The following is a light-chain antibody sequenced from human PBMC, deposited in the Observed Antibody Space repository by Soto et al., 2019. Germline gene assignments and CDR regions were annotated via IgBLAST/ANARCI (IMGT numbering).Light chain of an antibody. CDR1: RSNIGNNY. J-gene: IGLJ3*02. CDR2: DND. V-gene: IGLV1-51*01. CDR3: EAWDSSLSAGV. Sequence: QSVLTQPPSVSAAPGQKVTVSCSGSRSNIGNNYVSWYQHLPGTAPKLLIYDNDKRPSGIPDRFSASKSGTSATLGITGLQTGDEAEYYCEAWDSSLSAGVFGGGTKRTVL.